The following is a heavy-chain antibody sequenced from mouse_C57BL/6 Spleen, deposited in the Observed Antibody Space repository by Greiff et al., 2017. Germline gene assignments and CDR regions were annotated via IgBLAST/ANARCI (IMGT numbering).Heavy chain of an antibody. CDR1: GYTFTSYD. J-gene: IGHJ3*01. Sequence: VQLQESGPELVKPGASVKLSCKASGYTFTSYDINWVKQRPGQGLEWIGWIYPRDGSTKYNEKFKGKATLTVDTSSSTAYMELHSLTSEDSAVYFCARSDDYYSRRPFAYWGQGTLVTVSA. V-gene: IGHV1-85*01. CDR2: IYPRDGST. D-gene: IGHD2-3*01. CDR3: ARSDDYYSRRPFAY.